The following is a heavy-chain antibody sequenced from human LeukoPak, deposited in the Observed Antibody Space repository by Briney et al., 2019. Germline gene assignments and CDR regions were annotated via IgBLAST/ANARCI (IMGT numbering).Heavy chain of an antibody. Sequence: PSETLSLTCTVSGYSISSGYYWGWIRQPPGQGLEWIGSIYHSGSTYYNPSLKSRVTISVDTSKNQFSLKLSSVTAADTAVYYCARDLSTVASFDYWGQGTLVTVSS. CDR2: IYHSGST. CDR1: GYSISSGYY. V-gene: IGHV4-38-2*02. J-gene: IGHJ4*02. D-gene: IGHD2-15*01. CDR3: ARDLSTVASFDY.